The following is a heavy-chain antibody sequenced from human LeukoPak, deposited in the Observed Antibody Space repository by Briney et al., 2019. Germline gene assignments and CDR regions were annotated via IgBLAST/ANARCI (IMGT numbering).Heavy chain of an antibody. V-gene: IGHV4-61*02. CDR3: ARANYYYDSRAYPPTVYYMDV. CDR1: GGSISSGSYY. J-gene: IGHJ6*03. CDR2: IYTSGNT. D-gene: IGHD3-22*01. Sequence: SETLSLTCTVSGGSISSGSYYWSWIRQPAGKGLEWIGRIYTSGNTNYNPSLKSRVTISVDTSKNQFSLKLSSVTAADTAVYYCARANYYYDSRAYPPTVYYMDVWGKGTTVTISS.